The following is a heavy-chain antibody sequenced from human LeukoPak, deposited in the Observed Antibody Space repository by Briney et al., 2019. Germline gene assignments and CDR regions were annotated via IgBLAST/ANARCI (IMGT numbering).Heavy chain of an antibody. V-gene: IGHV3-23*01. CDR2: ISGSGGNT. CDR1: GFTFSNYA. Sequence: GGSLRLSRAASGFTFSNYAMNWVRQAPGKGLQWVSSISGSGGNTYYADSVKGRFTISRDNSKNTLYLQMNSLRAEDTAVYYCAKDYRDYYDSSGYYYGGQGTLVTVSS. CDR3: AKDYRDYYDSSGYYY. J-gene: IGHJ4*02. D-gene: IGHD3-22*01.